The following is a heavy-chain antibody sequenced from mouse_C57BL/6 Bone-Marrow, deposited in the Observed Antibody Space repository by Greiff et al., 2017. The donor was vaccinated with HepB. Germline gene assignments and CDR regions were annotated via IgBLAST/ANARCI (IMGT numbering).Heavy chain of an antibody. CDR2: IDPETGGT. CDR1: GYTFTDYE. D-gene: IGHD3-2*02. V-gene: IGHV1-15*01. CDR3: TREGKAQARDY. Sequence: QVQLQQSGAELVRPGASVTLSCKASGYTFTDYEMHWVKQTPVHGLEWIGAIDPETGGTAYNQKFKGKAIMTADKSSSTAYMELRSLTSEDSAVYYGTREGKAQARDYWGQGTTLTVSS. J-gene: IGHJ2*01.